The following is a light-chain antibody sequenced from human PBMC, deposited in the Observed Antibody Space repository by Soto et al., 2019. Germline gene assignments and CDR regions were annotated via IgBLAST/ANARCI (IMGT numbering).Light chain of an antibody. CDR3: QQLNSYPRT. J-gene: IGKJ1*01. CDR2: AAS. Sequence: DIQLTQSPSFLSASVGDRVTITCRASQGINNYLAWYQQKPGKVPKLLIYAASTLQSGVPSRFSGSGSGAEVTLTISSLQPEDFATYYCQQLNSYPRTFGQGTKVEIK. CDR1: QGINNY. V-gene: IGKV1-9*01.